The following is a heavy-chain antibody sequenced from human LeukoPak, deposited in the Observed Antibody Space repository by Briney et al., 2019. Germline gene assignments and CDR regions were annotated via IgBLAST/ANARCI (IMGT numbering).Heavy chain of an antibody. CDR2: ISAYNGNT. V-gene: IGHV1-18*01. CDR1: GYTFTSYG. Sequence: GASVKVSCKASGYTFTSYGISWVRQAPGQGLEWMGWISAYNGNTNYAQKLQGRVTMTTDTSTSTAYMELRSLRSDDTAVYYCARASVGARPYNWFDPWGQGTLVTVSS. J-gene: IGHJ5*02. CDR3: ARASVGARPYNWFDP. D-gene: IGHD1-26*01.